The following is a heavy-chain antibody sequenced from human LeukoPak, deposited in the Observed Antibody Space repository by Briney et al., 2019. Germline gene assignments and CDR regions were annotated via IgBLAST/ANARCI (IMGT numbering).Heavy chain of an antibody. D-gene: IGHD3-9*01. V-gene: IGHV1-69*04. Sequence: ASVKVSCKASGGTFSSYAISWVRQAPGQGLEWMGRIIPILGIANYAQKFQGRVTITADKSTSTAYMELSSLRSEDTAVYYCASRDLVGGAFDIWGQGTMVTVSS. CDR2: IIPILGIA. CDR1: GGTFSSYA. CDR3: ASRDLVGGAFDI. J-gene: IGHJ3*02.